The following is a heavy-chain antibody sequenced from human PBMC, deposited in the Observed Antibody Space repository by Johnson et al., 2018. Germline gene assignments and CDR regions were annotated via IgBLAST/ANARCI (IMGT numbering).Heavy chain of an antibody. Sequence: VQLVESGGGVVQPGRSLRLSCAASGFTLSNYGIHWVRQAPGKGLEWVAVISSDGTNKYYADSVKGRFTMSRDNSKNTLYLQMNSLRPEDTAVYYCAKDPWLQGRPPLLDYWGQGTLVTVSS. V-gene: IGHV3-30*18. CDR3: AKDPWLQGRPPLLDY. D-gene: IGHD5-24*01. J-gene: IGHJ4*02. CDR1: GFTLSNYG. CDR2: ISSDGTNK.